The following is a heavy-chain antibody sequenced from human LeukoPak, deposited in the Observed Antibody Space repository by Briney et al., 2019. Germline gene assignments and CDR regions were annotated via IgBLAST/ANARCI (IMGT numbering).Heavy chain of an antibody. CDR3: AREKAVAPDYYYYVDV. CDR2: IYFSGST. CDR1: GGSISSYY. V-gene: IGHV4-4*07. D-gene: IGHD2-15*01. Sequence: PSETLSLTCTVSGGSISSYYWNWIRQPAGKGLEWIGRIYFSGSTSYNPSLKSRLTMSADTSKKQFSLKLTSVTVADTAVYYCAREKAVAPDYYYYVDVWGKGTTVTVSS. J-gene: IGHJ6*03.